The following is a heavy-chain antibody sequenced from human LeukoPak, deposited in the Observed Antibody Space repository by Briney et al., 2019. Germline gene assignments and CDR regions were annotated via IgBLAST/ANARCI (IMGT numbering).Heavy chain of an antibody. CDR2: INPDNGGT. J-gene: IGHJ4*02. CDR1: GYTFTDYY. V-gene: IGHV1-2*02. CDR3: ARMYYDYLSGYPH. Sequence: ASVKVSCKASGYTFTDYYMHWVRQAPGQGLEWMGWINPDNGGTNYAQKFQGRVTMTRDTSITTAYMELSRLNSDDTAVYFCARMYYDYLSGYPHWGQGTLVTVSS. D-gene: IGHD3-3*01.